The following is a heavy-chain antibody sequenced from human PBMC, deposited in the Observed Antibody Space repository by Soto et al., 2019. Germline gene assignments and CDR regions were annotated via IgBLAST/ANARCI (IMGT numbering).Heavy chain of an antibody. Sequence: SETLSLTCTVSGVSISNSSYYWGWIRRPPGKGLEWIGTIYYSGITYYNPSLKSRVTISVDTSKNQFFLKLTSVTTADTAVYYCARHGSNWGQGTLVTVSS. V-gene: IGHV4-39*01. J-gene: IGHJ4*02. CDR3: ARHGSN. CDR1: GVSISNSSYY. CDR2: IYYSGIT.